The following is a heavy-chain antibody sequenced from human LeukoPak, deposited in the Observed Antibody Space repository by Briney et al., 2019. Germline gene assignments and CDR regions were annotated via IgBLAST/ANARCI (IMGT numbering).Heavy chain of an antibody. Sequence: PGGSLRLSCAAPGFTFSSYWMSWVRQAPGKGLEWVAKIKQDGSEKDYVDSVKGRFTISRDNAKNSLYVQMNSLRAEDTAVYYCARGRDYLDYWGQGTLVTVSS. V-gene: IGHV3-7*04. J-gene: IGHJ4*02. CDR2: IKQDGSEK. CDR3: ARGRDYLDY. CDR1: GFTFSSYW.